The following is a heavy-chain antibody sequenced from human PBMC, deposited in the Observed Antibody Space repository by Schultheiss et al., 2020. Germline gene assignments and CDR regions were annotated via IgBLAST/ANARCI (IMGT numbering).Heavy chain of an antibody. D-gene: IGHD1-20*01. CDR2: TRNKANRYTT. CDR1: GFTFSDHF. CDR3: VRGHNSFDM. Sequence: GGSLRLSCAASGFTFSDHFMDWVRQAPGKGLEWVGRTRNKANRYTTEYAASVKGRFTISRDDSKTSLYLQMNSLNTEDTAVYYCVRGHNSFDMWGQGTMVTVSS. J-gene: IGHJ3*02. V-gene: IGHV3-72*01.